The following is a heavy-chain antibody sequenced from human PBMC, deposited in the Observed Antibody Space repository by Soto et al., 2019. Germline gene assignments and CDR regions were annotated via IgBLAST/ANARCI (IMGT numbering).Heavy chain of an antibody. V-gene: IGHV3-23*01. CDR2: ISGSGAST. D-gene: IGHD1-26*01. J-gene: IGHJ4*02. CDR3: AQLPNSGSYSPFDY. Sequence: EVQVLESGGDLVQPGGSLRLACAASGFTFSSYAMSWVRQAPGKGLEWVSAISGSGASTYYADSVKGRFTISRDNSKNTLYLQMNSLRVEDTAVYYCAQLPNSGSYSPFDYWGQGTLVTVSS. CDR1: GFTFSSYA.